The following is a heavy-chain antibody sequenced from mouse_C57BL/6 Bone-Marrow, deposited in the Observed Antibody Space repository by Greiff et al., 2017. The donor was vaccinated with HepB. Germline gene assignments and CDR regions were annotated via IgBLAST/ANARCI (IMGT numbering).Heavy chain of an antibody. V-gene: IGHV14-4*01. CDR2: IDPENGDT. D-gene: IGHD2-3*01. Sequence: DVQLQQSGAELVRPGASVKLSCTASGFNIKDDYMHWVKQRPEQGLEWIGWIDPENGDTEYASKFQGKATITADTSSNTAYLQLSSLTSEDTAVYYCTTGIYDGSSYAMDYWGQGTSVTVSS. CDR3: TTGIYDGSSYAMDY. J-gene: IGHJ4*01. CDR1: GFNIKDDY.